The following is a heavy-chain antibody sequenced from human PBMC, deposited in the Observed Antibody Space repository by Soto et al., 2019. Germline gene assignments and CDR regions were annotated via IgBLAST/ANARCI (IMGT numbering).Heavy chain of an antibody. CDR2: IYYSGST. CDR3: ASYFLVAVAGLKGEPVSFDI. Sequence: SETLSLTCTVSGGSISSSSYYWGWIRQPPGKGLEWIGSIYYSGSTYYNPSLKSRVTISVDTSKNQFSLKLSSVTAADTAVYYCASYFLVAVAGLKGEPVSFDIWGQGTMVTVSS. J-gene: IGHJ3*02. V-gene: IGHV4-39*01. CDR1: GGSISSSSYY. D-gene: IGHD6-19*01.